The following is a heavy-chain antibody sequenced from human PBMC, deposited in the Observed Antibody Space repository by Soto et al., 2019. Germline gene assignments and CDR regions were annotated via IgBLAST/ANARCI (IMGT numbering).Heavy chain of an antibody. CDR2: IQYSGDT. D-gene: IGHD3-10*01. CDR3: AKTSSVTYSHS. CDR1: GGSVGSGAYY. Sequence: SETLSLTCIVSGGSVGSGAYYWSWIRQPPGNALEWIGYIQYSGDTNYNSSLKSRVTISVDMSRNRFSLKLSSVTAADTAVYYCAKTSSVTYSHSWGQGPPVNV. V-gene: IGHV4-61*08. J-gene: IGHJ4*02.